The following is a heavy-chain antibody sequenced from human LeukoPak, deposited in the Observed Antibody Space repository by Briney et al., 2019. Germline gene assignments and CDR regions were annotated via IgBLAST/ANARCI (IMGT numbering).Heavy chain of an antibody. CDR3: AREGCGGDCYRSGMDV. Sequence: GGSLRLSCAASGFTFNTYGMNWVRQAPGKGLEWVAVISYHGINKYYADSVKGRFTISRDNSKNTLYLESNTLRAEDTGLYYCAREGCGGDCYRSGMDVWGQGTTVIVSS. V-gene: IGHV3-30*19. CDR1: GFTFNTYG. D-gene: IGHD2-21*02. CDR2: ISYHGINK. J-gene: IGHJ6*02.